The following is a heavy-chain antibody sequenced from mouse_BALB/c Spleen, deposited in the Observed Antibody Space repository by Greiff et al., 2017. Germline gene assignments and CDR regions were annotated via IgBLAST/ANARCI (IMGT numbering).Heavy chain of an antibody. CDR3: ARDLYYGNLAWFAY. CDR2: ISDGGSYT. J-gene: IGHJ3*01. D-gene: IGHD2-1*01. V-gene: IGHV5-4*02. Sequence: EVKLVESGGGLVKPGGSLKLSCAASGFTFSDYYMYWVRQTPEKRLEWVATISDGGSYTYYPDSVKGRFTISRDNAKNNLYLQMSSLKSEDTAMYYCARDLYYGNLAWFAYWGQGTLVTVSA. CDR1: GFTFSDYY.